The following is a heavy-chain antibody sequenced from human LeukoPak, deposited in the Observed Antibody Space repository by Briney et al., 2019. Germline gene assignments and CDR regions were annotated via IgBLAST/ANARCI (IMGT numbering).Heavy chain of an antibody. CDR2: ISSYSSYR. CDR1: GFTFSSYS. Sequence: PGGSLRLSCAASGFTFSSYSMNWVRQAPAKGLGWVSSISSYSSYRYYANSVKNRFTISRDNAKNSLYLQMNSLRAEDTAVYYCARVSEYYYDSSGYPPDYWGQGTLVTVSS. D-gene: IGHD3-22*01. CDR3: ARVSEYYYDSSGYPPDY. V-gene: IGHV3-21*01. J-gene: IGHJ4*02.